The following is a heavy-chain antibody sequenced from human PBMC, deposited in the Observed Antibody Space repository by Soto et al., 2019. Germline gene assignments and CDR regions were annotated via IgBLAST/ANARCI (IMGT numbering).Heavy chain of an antibody. CDR1: GGSVSSTSYY. D-gene: IGHD4-17*01. V-gene: IGHV4-61*01. J-gene: IGHJ4*02. CDR2: IYYSGST. CDR3: ASEGVYGGIFDY. Sequence: QVQLQESGPGLVKPSETLSLTCTVSGGSVSSTSYYWNWIRQPPGKGLEWIGFIYYSGSTNYNPSLKSRVTISVDTSKNQFSLKLTSVTAADTAVYYCASEGVYGGIFDYWGQGTLVTVSS.